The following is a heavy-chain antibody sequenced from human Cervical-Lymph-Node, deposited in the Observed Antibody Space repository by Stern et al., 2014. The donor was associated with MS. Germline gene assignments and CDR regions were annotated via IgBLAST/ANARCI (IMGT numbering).Heavy chain of an antibody. CDR1: GYTFTNYG. Sequence: VQLVQSGPEVKKPGASVKVSCKASGYTFTNYGITWVRPAPGQGLEWMGWISANNGDRKYVQRFQGRVTMTTDTSTSTAYMELRSLRSDDTAVYYCARDFDDYVGPDYWGQGTLVIVSS. V-gene: IGHV1-18*01. J-gene: IGHJ4*02. D-gene: IGHD4-17*01. CDR3: ARDFDDYVGPDY. CDR2: ISANNGDR.